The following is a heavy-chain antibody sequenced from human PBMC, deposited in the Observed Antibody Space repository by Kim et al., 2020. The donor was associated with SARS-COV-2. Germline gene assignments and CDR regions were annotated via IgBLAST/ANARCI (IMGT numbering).Heavy chain of an antibody. Sequence: GSAMGNANSVNGRFSISRDNAKTSLSLQMNSLTPEDTAVYYCVREPANWGQGTLVTVSS. CDR2: GSAM. V-gene: IGHV3-11*01. CDR3: VREPAN. J-gene: IGHJ4*02.